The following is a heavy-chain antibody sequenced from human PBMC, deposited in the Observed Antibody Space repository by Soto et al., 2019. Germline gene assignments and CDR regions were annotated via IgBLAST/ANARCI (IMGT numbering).Heavy chain of an antibody. J-gene: IGHJ6*02. Sequence: SETLSLTCTVSGGSISSGGYYWSWIRQHPGKGLEWIGYIYYSGSTYYNPSLKSRVTISVDTSKNQFSLKLSSVTAADTAVYYCARDVNRYNWNTGSYYYGMDVWGQGTTVTVSS. CDR2: IYYSGST. V-gene: IGHV4-31*03. CDR1: GGSISSGGYY. CDR3: ARDVNRYNWNTGSYYYGMDV. D-gene: IGHD1-20*01.